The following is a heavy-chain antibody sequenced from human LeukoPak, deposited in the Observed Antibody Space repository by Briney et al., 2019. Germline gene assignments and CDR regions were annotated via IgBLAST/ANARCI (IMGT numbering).Heavy chain of an antibody. D-gene: IGHD3-10*01. Sequence: PSQTLSLTCTVSGGSISVGSYYWSWIRQPAGKGLEWIGRIYTSGSTNYNPSLKSRVTISVDTSKSQFSLELSSVTAADTAVYYCGILYYYGSGGVWGKGTTVTVSS. CDR1: GGSISVGSYY. CDR3: GILYYYGSGGV. V-gene: IGHV4-61*02. CDR2: IYTSGST. J-gene: IGHJ6*04.